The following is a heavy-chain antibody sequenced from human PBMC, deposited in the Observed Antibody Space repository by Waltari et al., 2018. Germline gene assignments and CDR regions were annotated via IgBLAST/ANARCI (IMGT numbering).Heavy chain of an antibody. J-gene: IGHJ4*02. CDR1: GYSINSGYY. CDR2: IYHDGST. Sequence: QVQLQESGPGLLKPSATLSLTCGVSGYSINSGYYWRWIRQPPGKGLEWIGTIYHDGSTFYNPSLKSRLTMSMDTSKNEFSLKLSSVTAADTAVYYCTRQVLGYCTSAPCRRLDSWGQGTLVTVSS. D-gene: IGHD2-2*03. V-gene: IGHV4-38-2*01. CDR3: TRQVLGYCTSAPCRRLDS.